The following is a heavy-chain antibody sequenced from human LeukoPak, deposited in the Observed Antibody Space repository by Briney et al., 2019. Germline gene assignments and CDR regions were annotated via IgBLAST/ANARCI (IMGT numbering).Heavy chain of an antibody. Sequence: ASVKVSCKASGYTFTNYGVSWVRQAPGQGLEWMGWITVDNGNTHYAQNFQGRVTMTTDTSTSTVYMELRSLRSDDPAVYYCARGAGYDYVWKSYRYYDFWGQGTLVTVSS. CDR1: GYTFTNYG. D-gene: IGHD3-16*02. J-gene: IGHJ4*02. CDR3: ARGAGYDYVWKSYRYYDF. V-gene: IGHV1-18*01. CDR2: ITVDNGNT.